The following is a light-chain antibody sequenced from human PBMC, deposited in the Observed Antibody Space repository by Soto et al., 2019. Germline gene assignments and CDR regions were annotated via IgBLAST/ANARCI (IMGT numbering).Light chain of an antibody. CDR2: DVT. J-gene: IGLJ2*01. V-gene: IGLV2-11*01. CDR1: SSDVGGYNS. Sequence: QSALAQPRSVSGSPGQSVTISCSGTSSDVGGYNSVSWYQQFPGKAPKLMIYDVTKRPSGVPDRFSGSKSGNTASLTISGLQAEDEAAYYCCSYAASYTLVFGGGTKVTVL. CDR3: CSYAASYTLV.